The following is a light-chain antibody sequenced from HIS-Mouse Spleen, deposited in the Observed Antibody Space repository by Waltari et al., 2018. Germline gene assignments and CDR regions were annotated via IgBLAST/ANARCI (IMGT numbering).Light chain of an antibody. Sequence: QSVLTQPPSASGTPGQRVTISCSGSRSNIGSNYVYWYQQLPGTAPKPLIYRNNQRPSGVPDRFSGSKSGTSASLAISGLRSEDEADYYCAAWDDSLSGVFGGGTKLTVL. CDR2: RNN. V-gene: IGLV1-47*01. J-gene: IGLJ2*01. CDR3: AAWDDSLSGV. CDR1: RSNIGSNY.